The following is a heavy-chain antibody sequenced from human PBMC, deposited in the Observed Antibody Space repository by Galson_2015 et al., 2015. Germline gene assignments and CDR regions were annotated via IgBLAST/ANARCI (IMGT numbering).Heavy chain of an antibody. CDR2: INSDGSRT. CDR3: ARDNYGAVDY. Sequence: SLRLSCAASGFTFSSYWMHWVRQAPGKGLVWVSRINSDGSRTDYADSVKGRFTISRDNAKNTLSLQMNSLRAEDTADYYCARDNYGAVDYWGQGTLVTVSS. V-gene: IGHV3-74*01. CDR1: GFTFSSYW. J-gene: IGHJ4*02. D-gene: IGHD4-17*01.